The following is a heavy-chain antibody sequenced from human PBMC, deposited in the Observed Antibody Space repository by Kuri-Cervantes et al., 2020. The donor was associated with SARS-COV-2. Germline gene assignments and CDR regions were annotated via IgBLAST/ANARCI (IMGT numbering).Heavy chain of an antibody. CDR3: ARDPTLSSRSYYSSFDY. Sequence: ASVKVSCKASGYTFTSYYMHWVRQAPGQGLEWMGIINPSGGSTSYAQKFQGRVTMTRDTSTSTVYMELSSLRSEDTAVYYCARDPTLSSRSYYSSFDYWGQGTLVTVSS. CDR1: GYTFTSYY. CDR2: INPSGGST. D-gene: IGHD3-10*01. J-gene: IGHJ4*02. V-gene: IGHV1-46*01.